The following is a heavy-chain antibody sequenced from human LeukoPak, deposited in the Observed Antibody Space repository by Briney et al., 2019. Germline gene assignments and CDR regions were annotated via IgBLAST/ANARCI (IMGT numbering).Heavy chain of an antibody. D-gene: IGHD5-18*01. CDR2: IVGRGSSA. CDR3: ARGGYTYGWGAFDI. J-gene: IGHJ3*02. V-gene: IGHV3-23*01. CDR1: GFPFSSYA. Sequence: GGSLRLSCAASGFPFSSYAMTWVRQAPGKGPEWVSAIVGRGSSAYYADSVKGRFTISRDNSKNTLYLQMNSLRAEDTALYYCARGGYTYGWGAFDIWGQGTRVTVSS.